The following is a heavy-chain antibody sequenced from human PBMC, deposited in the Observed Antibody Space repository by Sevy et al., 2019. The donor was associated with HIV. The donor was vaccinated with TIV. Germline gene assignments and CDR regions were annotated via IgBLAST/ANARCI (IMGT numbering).Heavy chain of an antibody. Sequence: GGSLRLSCAASGFTFSDYYMSWIRQAPGKGLEWVSYISSSGSTIYYADSVKGRFTISRDNAKNSLYLQMNSLRAEDTAVSYCARDEDGAVAYGRGAFDIWGQGTMVTVSS. V-gene: IGHV3-11*01. CDR2: ISSSGSTI. CDR1: GFTFSDYY. CDR3: ARDEDGAVAYGRGAFDI. J-gene: IGHJ3*02. D-gene: IGHD6-19*01.